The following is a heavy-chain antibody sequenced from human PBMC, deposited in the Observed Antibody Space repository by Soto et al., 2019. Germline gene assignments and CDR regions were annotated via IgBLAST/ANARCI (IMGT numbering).Heavy chain of an antibody. J-gene: IGHJ4*02. D-gene: IGHD1-7*01. V-gene: IGHV5-51*01. CDR2: IYPGDTDT. CDR1: GYSFIDYW. Sequence: GESLKISCKGSGYSFIDYWIGWVRQMPGKGLEWMGVIYPGDTDTRYSPSFQGQVTISRDSTKQTLYLQMNSLRPDDTAMYYCARDGVSSTEYTWNYGTYFDYWGQGALVTVSS. CDR3: ARDGVSSTEYTWNYGTYFDY.